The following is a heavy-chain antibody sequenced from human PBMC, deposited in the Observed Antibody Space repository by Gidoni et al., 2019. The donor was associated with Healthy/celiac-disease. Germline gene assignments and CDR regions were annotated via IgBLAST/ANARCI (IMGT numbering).Heavy chain of an antibody. Sequence: QVQLVQSGAEVKKPGASVKVSCKASGYTFTGYYMHWVRQAPGQGLEWMGWINPNSGGTNYAQKFQGWVTMTRDTSISTAYMELSRLRSDDTAVYYCARDGGTQYIVGATGNAFDIWGQGTMVTVSS. CDR1: GYTFTGYY. CDR2: INPNSGGT. V-gene: IGHV1-2*04. J-gene: IGHJ3*02. CDR3: ARDGGTQYIVGATGNAFDI. D-gene: IGHD1-26*01.